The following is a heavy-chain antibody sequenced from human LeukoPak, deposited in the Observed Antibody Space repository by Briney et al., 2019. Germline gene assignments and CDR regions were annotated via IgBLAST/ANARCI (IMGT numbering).Heavy chain of an antibody. CDR1: GGSISGNSFY. CDR2: IYYTGIT. D-gene: IGHD3-22*01. Sequence: PSETLSLTCTVSGGSISGNSFYWGWVRQPPGKGLEWIGNIYYTGITYYSPSLKSRVTISVDTSKHQFSLKLNSVTAADTAVYYCASPGITTFDYWGQGTLVTVSS. CDR3: ASPGITTFDY. V-gene: IGHV4-39*01. J-gene: IGHJ4*02.